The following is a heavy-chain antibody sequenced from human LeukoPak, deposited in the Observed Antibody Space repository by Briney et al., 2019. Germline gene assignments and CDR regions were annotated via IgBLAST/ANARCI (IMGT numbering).Heavy chain of an antibody. CDR3: ARDVGKSGYGDY. D-gene: IGHD5-12*01. CDR2: ISSSGDTI. V-gene: IGHV3-48*03. Sequence: GGSLRLSCAASGVTFRSYEMNWVRQAPPRGPQWVSYISSSGDTIYYEDSVKGRFTTSRDNAQNSLYLQMNSLRAADTAIYYCARDVGKSGYGDYWGQGTLVTVSS. CDR1: GVTFRSYE. J-gene: IGHJ4*02.